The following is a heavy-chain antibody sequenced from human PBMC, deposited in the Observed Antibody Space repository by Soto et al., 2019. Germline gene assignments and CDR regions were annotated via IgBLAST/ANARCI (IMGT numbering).Heavy chain of an antibody. J-gene: IGHJ6*03. D-gene: IGHD3-10*01. CDR1: GYTFTNNG. CDR2: ISAYNGDT. Sequence: ASVKVSCKASGYTFTNNGITWVRQAPGQGLEWMGWISAYNGDTHYTQRLQGRVTMTTDTSTSTAYMELRGLRSDDTAVYYCARLIDYGSGNYRYAYYYMDVWGKGTTVTVSS. V-gene: IGHV1-18*01. CDR3: ARLIDYGSGNYRYAYYYMDV.